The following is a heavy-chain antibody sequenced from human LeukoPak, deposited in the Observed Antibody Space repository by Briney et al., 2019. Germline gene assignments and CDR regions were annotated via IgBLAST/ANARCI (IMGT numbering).Heavy chain of an antibody. CDR3: ARAPGIAVAGTGY. CDR1: GFPFSNYE. D-gene: IGHD6-19*01. J-gene: IGHJ4*02. V-gene: IGHV3-48*03. Sequence: GGSLRLSCAASGFPFSNYEMNWVRQAPGKGLEWISYISSSGSSIFYADSVKGRFTISRDNAKNSLYLQMNSLRAEDTAVYYCARAPGIAVAGTGYWGQGTLVTVSS. CDR2: ISSSGSSI.